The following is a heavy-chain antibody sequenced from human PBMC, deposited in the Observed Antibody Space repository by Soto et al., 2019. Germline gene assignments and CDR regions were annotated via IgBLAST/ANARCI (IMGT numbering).Heavy chain of an antibody. CDR1: GFTFNTYG. Sequence: QVQLVESGGGVVQPGGSLRLSCTTSGFTFNTYGMHWVRQAPGKGLEWVAIIWYDGSNKYYADSVKGRFTISRDNSKKTLYLHMNSLRAEETALYYCARADCTGAYCYSWPFNYGVDVWGQGTTGTVSS. CDR2: IWYDGSNK. V-gene: IGHV3-33*08. CDR3: ARADCTGAYCYSWPFNYGVDV. J-gene: IGHJ6*02. D-gene: IGHD2-15*01.